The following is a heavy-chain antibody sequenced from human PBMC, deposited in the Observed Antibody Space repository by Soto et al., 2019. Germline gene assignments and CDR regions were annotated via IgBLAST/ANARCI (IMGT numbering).Heavy chain of an antibody. V-gene: IGHV3-33*01. CDR3: ARTGYFDYGCGDY. J-gene: IGHJ4*02. CDR1: GFTFSSYG. Sequence: QVQLVESGGGVVQPGRSLRLSCAASGFTFSSYGMHWVRQAPGKGLEWVAVIWYDGSNKYYADSVKGRFTISRDNSKNTLYLQMNSLRAEDTAVYYCARTGYFDYGCGDYWGQGTLVTVSS. D-gene: IGHD3-9*01. CDR2: IWYDGSNK.